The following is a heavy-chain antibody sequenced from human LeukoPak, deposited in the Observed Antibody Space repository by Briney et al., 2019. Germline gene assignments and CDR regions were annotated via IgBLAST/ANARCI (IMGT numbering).Heavy chain of an antibody. V-gene: IGHV5-51*01. J-gene: IGHJ3*02. D-gene: IGHD4-17*01. CDR2: IYPGDSDT. Sequence: GESLKISCKGSGYSFTSYWIGWVRQMPGKGLEWMGIIYPGDSDTRYSPSFQGQVTISADKSISTAYLQWSSLEASDTAMYYCARRESDYGDQNDAFDIWGQGTMVTVSS. CDR3: ARRESDYGDQNDAFDI. CDR1: GYSFTSYW.